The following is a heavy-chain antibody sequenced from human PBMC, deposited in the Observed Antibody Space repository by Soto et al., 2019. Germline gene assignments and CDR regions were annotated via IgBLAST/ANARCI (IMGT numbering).Heavy chain of an antibody. D-gene: IGHD6-19*01. CDR3: AMVAVAEDAFDI. CDR2: MNPNSGNT. V-gene: IGHV1-8*01. J-gene: IGHJ3*02. CDR1: GYTFTSYD. Sequence: ASVKVSCKASGYTFTSYDINWVRQATGQGLEWMGWMNPNSGNTGYAQKFQGRVTMTRNTSISTAYMELSSLRSEDTAVYYCAMVAVAEDAFDIWGQGTMVTVSS.